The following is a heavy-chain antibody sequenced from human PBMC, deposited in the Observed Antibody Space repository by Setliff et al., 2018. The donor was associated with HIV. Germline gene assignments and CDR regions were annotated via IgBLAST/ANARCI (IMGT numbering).Heavy chain of an antibody. J-gene: IGHJ4*02. V-gene: IGHV3-48*01. CDR2: ISSGSTTI. CDR3: SKELAASGLGYFDS. Sequence: GGSLRLSCAASGFTFSRFSMNWVRQAPGKGLEWVSYISSGSTTIYYADSVKGRFTISRDNAENSLYLQMNSLRAEDTAVYYCSKELAASGLGYFDSWGRGILVTVSS. D-gene: IGHD3-22*01. CDR1: GFTFSRFS.